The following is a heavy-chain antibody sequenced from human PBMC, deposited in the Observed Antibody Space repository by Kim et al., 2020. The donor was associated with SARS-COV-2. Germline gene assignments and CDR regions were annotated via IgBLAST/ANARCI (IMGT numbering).Heavy chain of an antibody. CDR1: GFTFSSYS. V-gene: IGHV3-21*01. CDR2: ISSSSSYI. D-gene: IGHD3-3*01. Sequence: GGSLRLSCAASGFTFSSYSMNWVRQAPGKGLEWVSSISSSSSYIYYADSAKGRFTISRDNAKNSLYLQMNSLRAEDTAVYYCARGGPEGRITIFGVVHSPDYWGQGTLVTVSS. J-gene: IGHJ4*02. CDR3: ARGGPEGRITIFGVVHSPDY.